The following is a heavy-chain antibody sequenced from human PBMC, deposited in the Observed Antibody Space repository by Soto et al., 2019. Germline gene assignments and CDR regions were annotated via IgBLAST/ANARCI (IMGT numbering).Heavy chain of an antibody. CDR2: IGGGGGST. V-gene: IGHV3-23*01. CDR3: AKDRYSSSSYYFDY. J-gene: IGHJ4*02. Sequence: EVHLLEYGGGLVQPGGSLRLSCEASGFTFSSYAMSWVRQAPGKGLVWVSAIGGGGGSTNYADSVKGRFSISRDNSENTLYLQMNSLRAEDTAIYYCAKDRYSSSSYYFDYWGQGTLVTVSS. D-gene: IGHD2-2*01. CDR1: GFTFSSYA.